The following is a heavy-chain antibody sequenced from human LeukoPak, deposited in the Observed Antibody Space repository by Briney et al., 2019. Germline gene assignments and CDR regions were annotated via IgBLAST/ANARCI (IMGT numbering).Heavy chain of an antibody. CDR3: ARTPSMRYVGDAFDI. V-gene: IGHV3-74*01. J-gene: IGHJ3*02. CDR2: INSGGSGT. CDR1: GFTFSSYS. Sequence: PGGSLRLSCAASGFTFSSYSMNWVRQAPGKGLVWVSRINSGGSGTAYADSVKGRFTISRDTAKNTLYLQMNSLRAEDTAVYYCARTPSMRYVGDAFDIWGQGTKVIVSS. D-gene: IGHD5-12*01.